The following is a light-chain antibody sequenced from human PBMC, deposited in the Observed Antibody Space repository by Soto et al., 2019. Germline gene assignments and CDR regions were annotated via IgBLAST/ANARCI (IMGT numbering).Light chain of an antibody. CDR3: RSYAGSNIYV. J-gene: IGLJ1*01. V-gene: IGLV2-8*01. CDR2: GVT. Sequence: QSVLAQPPSASGSPGQSVTFSCTGTSSVVGRYNYVSWYQQHPGKAPKLLIYGVTQRPSGVPDRFSGSKSGNTASLTVSGLQDEDEGYYYCRSYAGSNIYVFGTGTKGTVL. CDR1: SSVVGRYNY.